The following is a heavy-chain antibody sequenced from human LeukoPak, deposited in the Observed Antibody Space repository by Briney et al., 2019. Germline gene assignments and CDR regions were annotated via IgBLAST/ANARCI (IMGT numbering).Heavy chain of an antibody. CDR2: IYYSGST. D-gene: IGHD3-9*01. J-gene: IGHJ4*02. CDR3: ARHSAGVYLTGYPPGEPHFDY. CDR1: GYSISSSSYY. V-gene: IGHV4-39*01. Sequence: SETLSLTCTVSGYSISSSSYYWGWIRQPPGKGLEWIGSIYYSGSTYYNPSLKSRVTISVDTSKNQFSLKLSSVTAADTAVYYCARHSAGVYLTGYPPGEPHFDYWGQGTLVTVSS.